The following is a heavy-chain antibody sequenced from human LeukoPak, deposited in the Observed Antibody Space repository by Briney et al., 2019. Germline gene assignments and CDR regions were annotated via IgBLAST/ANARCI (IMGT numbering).Heavy chain of an antibody. V-gene: IGHV4-4*07. Sequence: SETLSLTCTVSGGSITSYYWSWIRQPAGKGLEWIGRIYTRGSTNYNPSLKSRVTVSVDTSRNQFSLKLTSVTAADTAVYYCAGEGRYYDSTGYYYGGEDYWGQGTLVTVSS. CDR2: IYTRGST. D-gene: IGHD3-22*01. CDR3: AGEGRYYDSTGYYYGGEDY. J-gene: IGHJ4*02. CDR1: GGSITSYY.